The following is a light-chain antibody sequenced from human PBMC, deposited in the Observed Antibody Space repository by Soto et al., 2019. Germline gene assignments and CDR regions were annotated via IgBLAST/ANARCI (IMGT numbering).Light chain of an antibody. CDR1: QSISDT. CDR3: QQYGSSLPLT. Sequence: EIVMTQSPATLSVSPGGRATLSCRASQSISDTLAWYQQKPGQAPRLLIYGASSRATGIPDRFSGSGSGTDFTLTISRLEPEDFAVYYCQQYGSSLPLTFGGGTKVDIK. CDR2: GAS. V-gene: IGKV3-20*01. J-gene: IGKJ4*01.